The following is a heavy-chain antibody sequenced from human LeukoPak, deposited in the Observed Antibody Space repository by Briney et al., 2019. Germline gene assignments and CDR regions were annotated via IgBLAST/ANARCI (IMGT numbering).Heavy chain of an antibody. CDR3: ARAGSSAFDY. J-gene: IGHJ4*02. CDR2: IYSGGST. V-gene: IGHV3-53*01. Sequence: GGSLRLSGAASGFTVSSNYMSWVRQAPGKGLEWVSVIYSGGSTYYADSVKGRFTISRDNSKNTLYLQMNSLRAEDTAVYYCARAGSSAFDYWGQGTLVTVSS. D-gene: IGHD6-13*01. CDR1: GFTVSSNY.